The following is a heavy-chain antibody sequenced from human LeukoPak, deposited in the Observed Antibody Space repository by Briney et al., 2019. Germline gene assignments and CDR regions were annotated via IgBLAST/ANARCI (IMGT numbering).Heavy chain of an antibody. CDR2: VDPKDGKT. J-gene: IGHJ6*03. CDR1: GYTFTDYY. CDR3: ARGPPYYDFWSGYSPNYYYYYMDV. Sequence: ATVKISCKASGYTFTDYYMHWVQQAPGKGLEWMGRVDPKDGKTIYAEKFQGRVTFTADTSTDTVYMDLSSLRSEDTAVYYCARGPPYYDFWSGYSPNYYYYYMDVWGKGTTVTVSS. D-gene: IGHD3-3*01. V-gene: IGHV1-69-2*01.